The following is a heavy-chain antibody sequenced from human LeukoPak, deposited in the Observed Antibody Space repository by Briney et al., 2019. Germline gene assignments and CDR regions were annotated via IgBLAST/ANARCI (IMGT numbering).Heavy chain of an antibody. V-gene: IGHV3-30*03. J-gene: IGHJ6*02. D-gene: IGHD3-10*01. CDR1: GFTFSSYG. CDR2: ISYDGSNK. CDR3: ARVPGADNYYYYYGMDV. Sequence: SGGSLRLSCAASGFTFSSYGMHWVRQAPGKGLEWVAVISYDGSNKYYADSVKGRFTISRDNSKNTLYLQMNSLRAEDTAVYYCARVPGADNYYYYYGMDVWGQGTTVTVSS.